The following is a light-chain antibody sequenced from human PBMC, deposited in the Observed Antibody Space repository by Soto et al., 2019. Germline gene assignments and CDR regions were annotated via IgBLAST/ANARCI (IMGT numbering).Light chain of an antibody. J-gene: IGLJ1*01. CDR2: EVT. CDR3: CSFAGTNRV. CDR1: ISDVGSHNL. V-gene: IGLV2-23*02. Sequence: QSALTQPASVSGSPGQSITISCTGTISDVGSHNLVSWYQQHPGKAPKLIIYEVTERPSGVSSRFSGSKSGNTASLTVSGLQADDEADYHCCSFAGTNRVFGTGTKVTVL.